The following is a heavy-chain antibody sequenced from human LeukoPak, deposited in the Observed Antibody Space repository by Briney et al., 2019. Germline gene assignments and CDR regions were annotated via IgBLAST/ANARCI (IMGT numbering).Heavy chain of an antibody. Sequence: SETLSLTCTVSGGSISSYYWSWIRQPPGKGLEWIGYIYYSGSTNYNPSLKSRVTISVDTSKNQFSLKLSSVTAADTAVYYCARVGGSYYGDYWGQGTLVTVSS. V-gene: IGHV4-59*01. J-gene: IGHJ4*02. CDR3: ARVGGSYYGDY. D-gene: IGHD1-26*01. CDR1: GGSISSYY. CDR2: IYYSGST.